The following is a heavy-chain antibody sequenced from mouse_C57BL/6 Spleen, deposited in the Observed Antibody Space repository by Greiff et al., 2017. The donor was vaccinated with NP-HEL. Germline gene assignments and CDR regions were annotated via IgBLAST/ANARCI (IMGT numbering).Heavy chain of an antibody. V-gene: IGHV1-52*01. J-gene: IGHJ1*03. Sequence: VQLQQPGAELVRPGSSVKLSCKASGYTFTSCWMHWVKQRPIQGLEWIGNIDPSDSETHYNQKFKDKATLTVDKSSSTAYMQLSSLTSEDSAVYYCARGDYGSSYGYFDVWGTGTTVTVSS. CDR2: IDPSDSET. D-gene: IGHD1-1*01. CDR3: ARGDYGSSYGYFDV. CDR1: GYTFTSCW.